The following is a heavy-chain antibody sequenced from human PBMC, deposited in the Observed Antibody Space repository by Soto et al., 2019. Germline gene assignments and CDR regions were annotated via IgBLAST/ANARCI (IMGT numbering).Heavy chain of an antibody. J-gene: IGHJ5*02. Sequence: EVQLVESGGGLVQPGGSLRLSCAASGFTFSSYSMNWVRQAPGKGLEWVSYISSSSSTIYYADSVKGRFTISRDNAKNSLYLQMNSLRAEDTAVYYCARGRIAAAGFNWFDPWGQGTLVTVSS. CDR2: ISSSSSTI. D-gene: IGHD6-13*01. CDR1: GFTFSSYS. CDR3: ARGRIAAAGFNWFDP. V-gene: IGHV3-48*01.